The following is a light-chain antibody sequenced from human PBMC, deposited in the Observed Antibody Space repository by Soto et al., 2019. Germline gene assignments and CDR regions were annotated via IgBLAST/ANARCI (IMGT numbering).Light chain of an antibody. Sequence: DIQMTQSPSFLSASVGDRVTITCRASQGISNYLAWYQQRPGKAPKLLIYGASTLQSGVPLRFSGSGSGTEFTLTISSLQPEDFATYYCQQVNTYPPWTFGQGTKVEIK. CDR2: GAS. CDR3: QQVNTYPPWT. V-gene: IGKV1-9*01. J-gene: IGKJ1*01. CDR1: QGISNY.